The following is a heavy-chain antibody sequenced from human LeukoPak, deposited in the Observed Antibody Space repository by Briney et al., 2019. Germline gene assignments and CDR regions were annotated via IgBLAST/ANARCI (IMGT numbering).Heavy chain of an antibody. CDR1: GFTFNKFA. J-gene: IGHJ6*02. D-gene: IGHD2-8*01. Sequence: VGSLRLSCEASGFTFNKFAMSWVRQAPGKGPEWVSAIGSSGATTFYADSVKGRCTISRDNSKNTVYLEMNSLRAQDTAIYYCAKVSVGPLSRPTHVALYYGMDVWGQGTTVTVSS. CDR3: AKVSVGPLSRPTHVALYYGMDV. CDR2: IGSSGATT. V-gene: IGHV3-23*01.